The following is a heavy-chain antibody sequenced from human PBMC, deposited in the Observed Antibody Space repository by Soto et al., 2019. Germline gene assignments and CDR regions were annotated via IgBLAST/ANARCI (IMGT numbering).Heavy chain of an antibody. CDR2: IYPGNSNT. CDR1: GYSFTNYW. D-gene: IGHD5-12*01. J-gene: IGHJ4*02. V-gene: IGHV5-51*01. Sequence: PGESLKISCKGSGYSFTNYWIVWVRQMPGEGLELMGIIYPGNSNTRYSPSFQGQVTISADKSLGTAYLQWSSLKASDTAMYYCARHHDGYNPFDYWGQGTLVTVSS. CDR3: ARHHDGYNPFDY.